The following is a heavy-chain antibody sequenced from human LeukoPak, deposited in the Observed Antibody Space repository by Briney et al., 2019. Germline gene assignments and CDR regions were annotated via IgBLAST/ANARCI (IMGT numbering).Heavy chain of an antibody. CDR1: GGSFSGYY. D-gene: IGHD3-22*01. V-gene: IGHV4-34*01. J-gene: IGHJ4*02. Sequence: SETLSLTCAVYGGSFSGYYWSWIRQPPGKGLEWIGEINHSGSTNYNPSLKSRVTISVDTSKNQFSLKLSSVTAADTAVYYCARGCDYYDSSGAYFDYWGQGTLVTVSS. CDR2: INHSGST. CDR3: ARGCDYYDSSGAYFDY.